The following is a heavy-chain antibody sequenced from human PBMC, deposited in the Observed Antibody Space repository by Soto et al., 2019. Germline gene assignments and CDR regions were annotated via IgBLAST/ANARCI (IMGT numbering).Heavy chain of an antibody. D-gene: IGHD4-4*01. CDR1: GYTFTSYG. CDR2: ISAYNGNT. CDR3: ARVMRSKRSGPDAFDI. Sequence: ASVKVSCKASGYTFTSYGISWVRQAPGQGLEWMGWISAYNGNTNYAQKLQGRVTMTTDTSTSTAYMELRSLRSDDTAVYYCARVMRSKRSGPDAFDIGGQGTMVTVSS. J-gene: IGHJ3*02. V-gene: IGHV1-18*01.